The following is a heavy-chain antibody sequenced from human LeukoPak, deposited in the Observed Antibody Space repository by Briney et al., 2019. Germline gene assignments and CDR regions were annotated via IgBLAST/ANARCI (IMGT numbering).Heavy chain of an antibody. CDR2: IYTSGST. CDR3: ARSNYDYVWGSLNYYYYYMDV. D-gene: IGHD3-16*01. V-gene: IGHV4-61*02. CDR1: GGSISSGSYY. J-gene: IGHJ6*03. Sequence: PSETLSLTCTVSGGSISSGSYYWSWIRQPAGKGLEWIGRIYTSGSTNYNPSLKSRVTISVDTSKNQFSLKLSSVTAADTAVYYCARSNYDYVWGSLNYYYYYMDVWGKGTTVTVSS.